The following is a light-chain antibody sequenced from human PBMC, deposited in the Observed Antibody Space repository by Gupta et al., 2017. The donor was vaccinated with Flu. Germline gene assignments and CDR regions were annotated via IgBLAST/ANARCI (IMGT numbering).Light chain of an antibody. V-gene: IGLV6-57*01. J-gene: IGLJ2*01. Sequence: NFILTQPHSVSESPGKTVTISCTRSSGNIASNYVQWYQQRPGRSPTPVIYEDNQRRSGGPDRFSGSIDSSSNSASLTISGRKTEDGADYYCQSYDGGYYVAFGGGTKLTVL. CDR1: SGNIASNY. CDR3: QSYDGGYYVA. CDR2: EDN.